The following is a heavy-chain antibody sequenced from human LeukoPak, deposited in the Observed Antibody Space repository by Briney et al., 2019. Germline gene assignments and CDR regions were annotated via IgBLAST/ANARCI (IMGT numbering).Heavy chain of an antibody. CDR1: GFTLRDFA. D-gene: IGHD5-18*01. Sequence: GGSLRLSCAASGFTLRDFAMIWVRQPPGKGLEWVSSTFQGGGEIHYADSVRGRFTISRDNSRSTLFLQMNSLRGEDTAIYYCATYRQVMLPFEAWGRGTLVTVSS. CDR3: ATYRQVMLPFEA. J-gene: IGHJ5*02. CDR2: TFQGGGEI. V-gene: IGHV3-23*01.